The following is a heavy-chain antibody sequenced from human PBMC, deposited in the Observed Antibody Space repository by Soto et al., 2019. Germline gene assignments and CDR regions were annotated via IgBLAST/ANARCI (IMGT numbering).Heavy chain of an antibody. CDR1: GFTFSSYA. CDR3: AKDFNWNYGGDADY. CDR2: ISGSGGST. V-gene: IGHV3-23*01. D-gene: IGHD1-7*01. Sequence: GGSLRLSCAASGFTFSSYAMSWVRQAPGKGLEWVSAISGSGGSTYYADSVKGRFTISRDNSKNTLYLQMNSLRAEDTAVYYCAKDFNWNYGGDADYWGQGTLVTVSS. J-gene: IGHJ4*02.